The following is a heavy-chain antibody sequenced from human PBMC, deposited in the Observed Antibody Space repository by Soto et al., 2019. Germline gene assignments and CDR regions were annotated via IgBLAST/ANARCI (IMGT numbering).Heavy chain of an antibody. Sequence: QVQLVESGGGVVQPGRSLRLSCAASGFIFSNFGMHWVRQAPDKGLEWVAVIWYDGSNEYYADSVKGRFTISKDNSKNTLYLQMNSLRAEDTAVYYCARDDIPGRAVATYGMDVWGQGTTVTVSS. CDR3: ARDDIPGRAVATYGMDV. D-gene: IGHD6-19*01. V-gene: IGHV3-33*01. CDR2: IWYDGSNE. J-gene: IGHJ6*02. CDR1: GFIFSNFG.